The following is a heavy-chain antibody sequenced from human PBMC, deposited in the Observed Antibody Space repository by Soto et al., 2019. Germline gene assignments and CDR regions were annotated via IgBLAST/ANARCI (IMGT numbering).Heavy chain of an antibody. D-gene: IGHD2-21*01. CDR3: VREIASRL. CDR1: GVTFTSYW. Sequence: EVQVVESGGGLVQPGGSLRLSCAASGVTFTSYWMTWVRQAPGRGLEWVSNINKDGSEKSYVDSGKGPFTTSRDNAKSSLYLQMTSLRADDTAVYYCVREIASRLWGKGTTVIVSS. CDR2: INKDGSEK. J-gene: IGHJ6*04. V-gene: IGHV3-7*01.